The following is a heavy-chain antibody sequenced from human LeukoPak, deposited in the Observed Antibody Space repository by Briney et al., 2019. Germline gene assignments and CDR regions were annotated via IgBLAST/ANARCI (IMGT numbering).Heavy chain of an antibody. J-gene: IGHJ4*02. CDR2: MNPNSGNT. CDR3: ARVRSGSYSYYFDY. D-gene: IGHD1-26*01. Sequence: ASVKVSCKASGYPFASYDINWVRQATGQGLEWMGWMNPNSGNTGYAQKFQGRVTITRNTSMSTAYMELSSLRSEDTAVYYCARVRSGSYSYYFDYWGQGTLVTVSS. V-gene: IGHV1-8*03. CDR1: GYPFASYD.